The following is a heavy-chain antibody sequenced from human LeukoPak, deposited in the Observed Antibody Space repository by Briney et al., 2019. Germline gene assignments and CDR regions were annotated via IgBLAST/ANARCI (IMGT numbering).Heavy chain of an antibody. Sequence: SETLSLTCTVSGGSISSSSYYWGWIRQPPGKGLEWIGSIYYSGSTYYNPSLKSRVTISVDTSKNQFSLKLNSVTAADTAVYYCARRRTMFGYFAGEFDYWGQGTLVTVSS. V-gene: IGHV4-39*01. CDR2: IYYSGST. J-gene: IGHJ4*02. D-gene: IGHD3-10*02. CDR1: GGSISSSSYY. CDR3: ARRRTMFGYFAGEFDY.